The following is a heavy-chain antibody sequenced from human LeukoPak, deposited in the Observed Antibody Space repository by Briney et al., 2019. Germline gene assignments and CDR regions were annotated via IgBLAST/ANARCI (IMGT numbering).Heavy chain of an antibody. CDR2: IIPIFGTA. Sequence: ASVKVSCKASGGTFSSYAISWVRQAPGQGLEWMGGIIPIFGTANYAQKFQGRVTITADESTSTAYTELSSLRSEDTAVYYCARDSVAARGSWFDPWGQGTLVTVSS. CDR1: GGTFSSYA. CDR3: ARDSVAARGSWFDP. J-gene: IGHJ5*02. D-gene: IGHD6-13*01. V-gene: IGHV1-69*13.